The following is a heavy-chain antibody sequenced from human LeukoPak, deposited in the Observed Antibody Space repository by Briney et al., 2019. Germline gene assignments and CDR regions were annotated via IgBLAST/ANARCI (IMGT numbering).Heavy chain of an antibody. CDR1: GFTFDDYA. J-gene: IGHJ4*02. CDR2: ITWNSGLI. Sequence: GGSLRLSCAASGFTFDDYAMHWVRQAPGKGLEWVSGITWNSGLIGYADSVKGRFTISRDNAENSLYLQMNSLRAEDTAFYYCAKDKHEYSSSFDYWGREPWSPSPQ. V-gene: IGHV3-9*01. D-gene: IGHD5-12*01. CDR3: AKDKHEYSSSFDY.